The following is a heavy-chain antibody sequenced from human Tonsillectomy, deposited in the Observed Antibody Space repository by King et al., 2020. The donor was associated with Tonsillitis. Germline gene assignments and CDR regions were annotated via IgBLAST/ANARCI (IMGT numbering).Heavy chain of an antibody. CDR2: IIPLFGTT. D-gene: IGHD3-22*01. V-gene: IGHV1-69*01. J-gene: IGHJ3*01. CDR3: ARDLTNYYVSSRYFYAAGDGFAV. Sequence: VQLVESGAEVKKPGSSVKVSCKASGGTFSSYAISWVRQAPGQGLEWMGGIIPLFGTTNYAQKFQGRVTITADELTSAAYMELSSLRSEDTAAYFCARDLTNYYVSSRYFYAAGDGFAVWGQGTMVTVSS. CDR1: GGTFSSYA.